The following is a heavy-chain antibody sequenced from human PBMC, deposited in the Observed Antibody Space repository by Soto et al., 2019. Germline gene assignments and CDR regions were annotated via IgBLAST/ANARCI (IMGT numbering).Heavy chain of an antibody. CDR1: GFTFSSYA. Sequence: GGSLRLSCSASGFTFSSYAMSWVRQAPGKGLEWVSAISGSGGSTYYTDSVKGRFTISRDNAKNSLYLQMNSLRAEDTAVYYCARDEKWLIDYWGQGTLVTVS. CDR3: ARDEKWLIDY. V-gene: IGHV3-23*01. D-gene: IGHD5-12*01. J-gene: IGHJ4*02. CDR2: ISGSGGST.